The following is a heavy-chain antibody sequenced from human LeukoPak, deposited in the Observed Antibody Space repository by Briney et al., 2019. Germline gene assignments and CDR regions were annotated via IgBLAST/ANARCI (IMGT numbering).Heavy chain of an antibody. Sequence: GGSLRLSCVASGFTFSTYWTTWVRQAPGKGLEWVANINEDGSEKHYVDFVKGRFTVSRDNAKNSLYLQMNSLRVEGTAVYYCAREEAGGPDYWGQGTLVTVSS. V-gene: IGHV3-7*01. CDR2: INEDGSEK. J-gene: IGHJ4*02. CDR1: GFTFSTYW. D-gene: IGHD3-16*01. CDR3: AREEAGGPDY.